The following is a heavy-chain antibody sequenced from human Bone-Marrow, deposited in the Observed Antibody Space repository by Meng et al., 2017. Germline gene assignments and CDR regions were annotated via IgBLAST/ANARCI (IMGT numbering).Heavy chain of an antibody. J-gene: IGHJ4*02. CDR1: GGSFSGYY. CDR3: ATIKGAGYSSAGGGVDY. Sequence: SETLSLTCAVYGGSFSGYYWSWIRQPPGKGLEWIGEINHSGSTNYNPSLKSRVTISVDTSKNQISLKLSSVTAADTAVYYCATIKGAGYSSAGGGVDYWGQGTLVTVSS. CDR2: INHSGST. V-gene: IGHV4-34*01. D-gene: IGHD6-19*01.